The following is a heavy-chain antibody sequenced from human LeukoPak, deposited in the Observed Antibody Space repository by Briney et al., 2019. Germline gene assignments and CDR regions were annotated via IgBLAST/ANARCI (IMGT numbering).Heavy chain of an antibody. Sequence: SXXAXGFTFSDYYMSWIRQAPGKGLEWVSYISSSGSTIYYADSVKGRFTISRDNAKNSVYLQMNSLRAEDTAVYEXXXAXXGXRGVWGXXTTVTVSS. CDR3: XXAXXGXRGV. CDR2: ISSSGSTI. CDR1: GFTFSDYY. V-gene: IGHV3-11*04. D-gene: IGHD3-10*01. J-gene: IGHJ6*04.